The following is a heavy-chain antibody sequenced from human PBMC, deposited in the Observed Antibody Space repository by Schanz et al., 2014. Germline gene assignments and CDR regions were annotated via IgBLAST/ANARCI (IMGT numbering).Heavy chain of an antibody. D-gene: IGHD2-15*01. V-gene: IGHV3-21*02. Sequence: EVQLVESGGGLVKPGGSLRLSCAASGFTFSTYYMNWVRQAPGKGLEWVSSISSSSSYISYADSVKGRFTISRDNAKNSLYLQLSSLRAEDTAGSYCARPNSSSWYMDVWGKGTTVTVSS. CDR1: GFTFSTYY. J-gene: IGHJ6*04. CDR2: ISSSSSYI. CDR3: ARPNSSSWYMDV.